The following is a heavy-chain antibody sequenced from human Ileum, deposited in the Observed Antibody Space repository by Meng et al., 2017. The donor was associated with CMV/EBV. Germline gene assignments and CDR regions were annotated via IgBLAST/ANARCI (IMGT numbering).Heavy chain of an antibody. CDR3: ARAISGHYHVP. CDR1: GGSSSSGDCY. Sequence: QVRLQESGPERVKPSQTPSLPFTVSGGSSSSGDCYWSWSREPPGKGLEWIGYINYRGTTYYNPSLKSRLNISVDTSNNQFSLILSSVTAADTALYYCARAISGHYHVPWGQGTLVTVSS. CDR2: INYRGTT. D-gene: IGHD3-22*01. V-gene: IGHV4-30-4*08. J-gene: IGHJ1*01.